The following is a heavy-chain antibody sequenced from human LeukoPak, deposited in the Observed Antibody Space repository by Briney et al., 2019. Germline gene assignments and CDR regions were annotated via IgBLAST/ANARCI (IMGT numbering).Heavy chain of an antibody. CDR3: ARDRHWNDDYGMDV. CDR2: IYSGGST. V-gene: IGHV3-53*01. Sequence: PGGSLRLSCAASGFTVSTNYMSWVRQAPGKGLEWVSVIYSGGSTYYADSVKGRFTISRDNSKNTLYLQMNSLRAEDTAVYYCARDRHWNDDYGMDVWGQGTTVTVSS. D-gene: IGHD1-1*01. CDR1: GFTVSTNY. J-gene: IGHJ6*02.